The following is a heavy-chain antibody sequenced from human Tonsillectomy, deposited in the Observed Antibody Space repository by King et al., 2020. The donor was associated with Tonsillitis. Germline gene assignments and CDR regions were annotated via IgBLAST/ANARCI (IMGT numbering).Heavy chain of an antibody. CDR2: VSPDNGDT. D-gene: IGHD2-21*01. V-gene: IGHV1-8*01. J-gene: IGHJ4*02. Sequence: QLVQSGAEVRKPGASVRVSCKTSGYTFTDADINWVRQAPGQGLEWMGWVSPDNGDTNYAQKFRGRVTMSRDSSTSTAYMELRRLKSGDTAVYYCGRGTIHISDPIDTWGQGTLVTVSS. CDR1: GYTFTDAD. CDR3: GRGTIHISDPIDT.